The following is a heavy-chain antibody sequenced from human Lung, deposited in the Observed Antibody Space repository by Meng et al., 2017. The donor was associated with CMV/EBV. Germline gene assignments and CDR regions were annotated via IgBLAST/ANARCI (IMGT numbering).Heavy chain of an antibody. CDR2: INSDGSST. Sequence: GGSLRLXCAASGFTFSSYWMHWVRQAPGKGLVWVSRINSDGSSTSYADSVKGRFTISRDNAKNTLYLQMNSLRAEDTAVYYCARVPSYCGGDCYDEGKQPLDYWXQGTXVTVSS. V-gene: IGHV3-74*01. CDR1: GFTFSSYW. D-gene: IGHD2-21*01. J-gene: IGHJ4*02. CDR3: ARVPSYCGGDCYDEGKQPLDY.